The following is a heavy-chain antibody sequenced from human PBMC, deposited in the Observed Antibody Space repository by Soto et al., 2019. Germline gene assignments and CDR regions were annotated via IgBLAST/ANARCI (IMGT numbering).Heavy chain of an antibody. CDR1: GFTFSSYA. CDR3: AKGRYSKLSGYYYYMDV. CDR2: IRGSGGST. J-gene: IGHJ6*03. Sequence: EVQLLESGGGLVQPGGSLRLSCAASGFTFSSYAMSWVRQAPAKALEWVSAIRGSGGSTYYADSVKGRFTISRDNSKNTLYLQMNSLRAEDTSVYYCAKGRYSKLSGYYYYMDVWGKGTTVTVSS. V-gene: IGHV3-23*01. D-gene: IGHD4-4*01.